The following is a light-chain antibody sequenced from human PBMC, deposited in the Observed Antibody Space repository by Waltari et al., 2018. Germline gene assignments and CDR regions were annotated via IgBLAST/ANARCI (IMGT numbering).Light chain of an antibody. CDR2: GAS. V-gene: IGKV3-15*01. J-gene: IGKJ2*01. Sequence: EILMTQSPASLSVSPGERATLSCRASQRHNTNLAWYQQKPGQAPRLLVYGASTRATGVPARFSGSGSGTEFTLTISSLQSEDVGVYYCQQYNNWPTSYTFGQGTKLEIK. CDR1: QRHNTN. CDR3: QQYNNWPTSYT.